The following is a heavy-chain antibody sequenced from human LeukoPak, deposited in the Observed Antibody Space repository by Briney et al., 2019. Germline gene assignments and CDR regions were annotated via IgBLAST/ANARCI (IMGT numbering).Heavy chain of an antibody. CDR2: ISGSGGST. Sequence: GGTLRLSCAASGFTFSSYGMSWVRQAPGKGLEWVSAISGSGGSTYYADSVKGRFTISRDNSKNTLYLQMNSLRAEDTAIYYCAKNGDRGAYCSGGSCYPYYYYYIDVWGKGTTVTISS. V-gene: IGHV3-23*01. J-gene: IGHJ6*03. D-gene: IGHD2-15*01. CDR3: AKNGDRGAYCSGGSCYPYYYYYIDV. CDR1: GFTFSSYG.